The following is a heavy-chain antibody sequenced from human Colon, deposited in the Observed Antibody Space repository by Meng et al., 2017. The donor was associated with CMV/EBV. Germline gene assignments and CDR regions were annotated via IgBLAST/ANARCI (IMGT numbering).Heavy chain of an antibody. CDR2: IYWDDDN. CDR3: AHGRGWLTDY. Sequence: QTTLKESGTTLVKPTQTLTLTCTFSGFSLRTPEVGVHWIRQPPGKALEWLALIYWDDDNQFRPSLKNRITITKDTSKNQVVLTMTNMDPVDTATYYCAHGRGWLTDYWGQGTLVTVSS. D-gene: IGHD6-19*01. J-gene: IGHJ4*02. CDR1: GFSLRTPEVG. V-gene: IGHV2-5*02.